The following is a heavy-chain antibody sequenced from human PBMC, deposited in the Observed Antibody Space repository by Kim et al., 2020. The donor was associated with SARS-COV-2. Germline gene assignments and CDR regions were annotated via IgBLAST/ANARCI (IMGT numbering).Heavy chain of an antibody. CDR3: AKDILLLWFGEPQLDAFDI. CDR2: ISGSGGST. CDR1: GFTFSSYA. J-gene: IGHJ3*02. D-gene: IGHD3-10*01. Sequence: GGSLRLSCAASGFTFSSYAMSWVRQAPGKGLEWVSAISGSGGSTYYADSVKGRFTISRDNSKNMLYLQMNSLRAEDTAVYYCAKDILLLWFGEPQLDAFDIWGQGTMVTVSS. V-gene: IGHV3-23*01.